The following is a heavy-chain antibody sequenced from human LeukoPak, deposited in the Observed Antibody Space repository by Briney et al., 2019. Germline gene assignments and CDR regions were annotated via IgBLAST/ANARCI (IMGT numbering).Heavy chain of an antibody. J-gene: IGHJ6*02. V-gene: IGHV3-48*02. CDR1: GFTFRSYG. Sequence: GGSLRLSCAASGFTFRSYGMHWVRQAPGKGLEWVSYISSSSSTIYYADSVKGRFTISRDNAKNSLYLQMNSLRDEDTAVYYCARGSRDIVVVVAASYYYYGMDVWGQGTTVTVSS. CDR2: ISSSSSTI. CDR3: ARGSRDIVVVVAASYYYYGMDV. D-gene: IGHD2-15*01.